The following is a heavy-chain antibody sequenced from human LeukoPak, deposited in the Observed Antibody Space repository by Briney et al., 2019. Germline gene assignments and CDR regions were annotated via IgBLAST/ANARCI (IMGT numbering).Heavy chain of an antibody. J-gene: IGHJ2*01. D-gene: IGHD2-2*02. V-gene: IGHV4-39*01. CDR1: GGSINSRDYY. CDR3: ARQTIASVTGYMLFDL. CDR2: IHYTEST. Sequence: KPSETLSLTCTVSGGSINSRDYYWAWIRQPPGKGLEWVAGIHYTESTFHNPSLKSRVIVSVDTSKNLFSLKLTSVTAADSAMFYCARQTIASVTGYMLFDLWGRGTLVIVSS.